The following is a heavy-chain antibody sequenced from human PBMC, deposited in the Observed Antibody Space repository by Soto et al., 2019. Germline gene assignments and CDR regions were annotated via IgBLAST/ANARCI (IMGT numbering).Heavy chain of an antibody. Sequence: ASVKVSCKASGYTFTSYGISWVRQAPGQGLEWMGWISAYNGNTNYAQKLQGRVTMTTDTSTSTAYMELRSLRSDDTAVYYCARDAYNWSPLPNLYWGQGTLVTVSS. J-gene: IGHJ4*02. D-gene: IGHD1-20*01. CDR1: GYTFTSYG. V-gene: IGHV1-18*01. CDR3: ARDAYNWSPLPNLY. CDR2: ISAYNGNT.